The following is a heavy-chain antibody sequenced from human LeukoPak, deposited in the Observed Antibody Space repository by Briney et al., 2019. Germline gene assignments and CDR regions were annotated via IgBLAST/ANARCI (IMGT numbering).Heavy chain of an antibody. CDR1: GFTFSGYW. CDR3: ARAPPLYGDYPYGMDV. V-gene: IGHV3-7*01. D-gene: IGHD4-17*01. Sequence: GGSLRLSCAASGFTFSGYWMSWVRQAPGKGLEWVANIKQDGSEKYYVDSVKGRFTISRENAKNSLYLQMNSLRAGDTAVYYCARAPPLYGDYPYGMDVWGQGTTVTVSS. CDR2: IKQDGSEK. J-gene: IGHJ6*02.